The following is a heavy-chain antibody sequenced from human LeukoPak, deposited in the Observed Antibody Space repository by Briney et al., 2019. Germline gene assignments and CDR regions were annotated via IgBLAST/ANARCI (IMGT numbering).Heavy chain of an antibody. D-gene: IGHD3-3*01. Sequence: PSETLSLTCTVSGGSISSYYWSWIRQPPGKGLEWIGYIYYSGSTNYNPSLKSRVTISVDTSKNQFSLKLSSVTAADTAVYYCARQTADYDFWSGRYNWFDPWGQGTLVTVSS. CDR2: IYYSGST. CDR1: GGSISSYY. V-gene: IGHV4-59*08. J-gene: IGHJ5*02. CDR3: ARQTADYDFWSGRYNWFDP.